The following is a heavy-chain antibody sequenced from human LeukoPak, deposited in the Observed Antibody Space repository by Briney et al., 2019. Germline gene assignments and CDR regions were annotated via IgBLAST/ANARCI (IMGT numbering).Heavy chain of an antibody. D-gene: IGHD3-22*01. CDR2: ISSSGSTI. V-gene: IGHV3-11*01. Sequence: GGSLRLSCAASGFTFSDYYMSWIRHAPGKGLEWVSYISSSGSTIYYADSVKGRFTISRDNAKNSLYLQMNSLRAEDTAVYYCASSDYYDSSGYAWWGQGTLVTVSS. CDR3: ASSDYYDSSGYAW. J-gene: IGHJ4*02. CDR1: GFTFSDYY.